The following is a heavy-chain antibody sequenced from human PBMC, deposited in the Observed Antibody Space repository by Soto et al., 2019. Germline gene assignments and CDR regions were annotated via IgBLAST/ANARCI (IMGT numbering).Heavy chain of an antibody. CDR3: ARYEIRYYYDSSGPYDY. J-gene: IGHJ4*02. Sequence: SETLSLTCTVSGGSISSYYWSWIRQPPGKGLEWIGYIYYSGNTNYNPSLKRRVTISVDTSKNQFSLNMSCGTAADTAVYYCARYEIRYYYDSSGPYDYWGQGTVVTVSS. CDR1: GGSISSYY. CDR2: IYYSGNT. V-gene: IGHV4-59*01. D-gene: IGHD3-22*01.